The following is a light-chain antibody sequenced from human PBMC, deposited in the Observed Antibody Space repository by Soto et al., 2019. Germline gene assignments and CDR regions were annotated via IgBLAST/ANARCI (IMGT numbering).Light chain of an antibody. CDR3: CSYTSTNSWV. Sequence: QSALTQPASVSGSPGQSITISCTGTNSDVGAYDYVSWYQQYPGKAPKLMIYEVNHRPSGISDRFSGSKSGYTASLTISGLRSEDEADCYCCSYTSTNSWVFGGGTKLTVL. J-gene: IGLJ3*02. CDR2: EVN. V-gene: IGLV2-14*01. CDR1: NSDVGAYDY.